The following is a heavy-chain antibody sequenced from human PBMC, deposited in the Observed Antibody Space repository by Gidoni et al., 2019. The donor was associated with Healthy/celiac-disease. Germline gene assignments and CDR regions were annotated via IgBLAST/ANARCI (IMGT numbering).Heavy chain of an antibody. CDR2: IYWDDDK. CDR3: AHSMVTSGGLDY. D-gene: IGHD5-18*01. V-gene: IGHV2-5*02. CDR1: GFSPSTIGVG. Sequence: QITLNESGPTLVKPTQILTQTCTFSGFSPSTIGVGVGWIRQPPGKALEWLALIYWDDDKRYSPSLKSRLTITKDTSKNQVVLTMTNMDPVDTATSYCAHSMVTSGGLDYWGQGTLVTVSS. J-gene: IGHJ4*02.